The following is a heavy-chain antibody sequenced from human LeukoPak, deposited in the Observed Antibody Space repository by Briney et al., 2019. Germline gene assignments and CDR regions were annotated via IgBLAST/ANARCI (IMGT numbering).Heavy chain of an antibody. D-gene: IGHD2-15*01. V-gene: IGHV3-23*01. CDR3: ARGVAVSGPWFDP. CDR1: AFSFNNLA. Sequence: GGSLRLSCAASAFSFNNLAMNWVRQGPGMGLEWVSTISGSGGDTYYASSVKGRFTISRDNSKNTLYLRMNSLRDEDTAVYYCARGVAVSGPWFDPWGQGTLVIVSS. J-gene: IGHJ5*02. CDR2: ISGSGGDT.